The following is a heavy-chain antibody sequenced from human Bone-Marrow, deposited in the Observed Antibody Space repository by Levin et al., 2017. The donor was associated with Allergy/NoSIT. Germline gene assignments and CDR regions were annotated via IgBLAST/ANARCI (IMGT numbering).Heavy chain of an antibody. J-gene: IGHJ6*02. V-gene: IGHV3-7*01. CDR2: INQDGSDK. D-gene: IGHD3-10*01. CDR3: ARDVEVRGVNIRTYYYYGLDV. Sequence: HAGGSLRLSCVASGFTFSKYWMSWVRQAPGKGLEWVANINQDGSDKNYVDSVKGRFTISRDNAKNSLSLQMNNLRAEDTAVYFCARDVEVRGVNIRTYYYYGLDVWGQGTTVTVSS. CDR1: GFTFSKYW.